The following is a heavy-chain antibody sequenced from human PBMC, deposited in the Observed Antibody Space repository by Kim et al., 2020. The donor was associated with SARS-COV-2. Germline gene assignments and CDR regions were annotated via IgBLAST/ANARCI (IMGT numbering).Heavy chain of an antibody. CDR3: ARDGADYYDSSEIFDY. V-gene: IGHV1-18*01. D-gene: IGHD3-22*01. J-gene: IGHJ4*02. Sequence: KLQGRVTMTTDTSTSTAYMELRSLRSDDTAVYYCARDGADYYDSSEIFDYWGQGTLVTVSS.